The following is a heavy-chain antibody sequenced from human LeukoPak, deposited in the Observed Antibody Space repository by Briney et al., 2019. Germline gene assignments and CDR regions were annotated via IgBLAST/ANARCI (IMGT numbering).Heavy chain of an antibody. V-gene: IGHV4-34*01. Sequence: SETLSLTCAVYGGSFSGYYWSWIRQPPGKGLEWIGEINHSGSTNYNPSLKSRVTISVDTSKNQFSLKPSSVTAADTAVYYCARANDYGDPLPRYMDVWGKGTTVTVSS. CDR1: GGSFSGYY. D-gene: IGHD4-17*01. CDR3: ARANDYGDPLPRYMDV. J-gene: IGHJ6*03. CDR2: INHSGST.